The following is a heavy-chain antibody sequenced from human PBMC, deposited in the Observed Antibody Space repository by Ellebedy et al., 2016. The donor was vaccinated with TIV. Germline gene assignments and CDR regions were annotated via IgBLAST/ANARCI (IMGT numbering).Heavy chain of an antibody. CDR3: ARAWDTGMAPNYYYGMDV. CDR2: LNPNSGHT. J-gene: IGHJ6*02. CDR1: GYTFTSYY. V-gene: IGHV1-8*01. D-gene: IGHD5-18*01. Sequence: AASVKVSCKAFGYTFTSYYINWMRQATGQGLEWMAWLNPNSGHTGYAQKFQGRVTMTRNTSISTAYMELSSLRSEDTAVYYCARAWDTGMAPNYYYGMDVWGQGTTVTVSS.